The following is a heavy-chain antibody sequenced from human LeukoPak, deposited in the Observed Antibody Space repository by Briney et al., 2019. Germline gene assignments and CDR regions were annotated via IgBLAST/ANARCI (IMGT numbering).Heavy chain of an antibody. CDR3: AREQKAAAGPYRFDP. J-gene: IGHJ5*02. V-gene: IGHV4-30-4*08. CDR1: GVSISSDDKC. D-gene: IGHD6-13*01. CDR2: IYYSGSN. Sequence: SETLSLTCAVSGVSISSDDKCWSCIGPPQGLGLASTGYIYYSGSNYYNPSLKRRVTISVDTSKNQFSLMLSSVTAADTAVYYCAREQKAAAGPYRFDPWGQGALVTVSS.